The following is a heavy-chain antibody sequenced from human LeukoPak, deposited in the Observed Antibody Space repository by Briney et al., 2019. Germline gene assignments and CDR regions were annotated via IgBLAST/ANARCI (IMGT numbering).Heavy chain of an antibody. J-gene: IGHJ3*02. CDR3: ARRTTPMGAFDI. D-gene: IGHD1-1*01. CDR1: GYTFTGYA. Sequence: GASVKVSCKASGYTFTGYAISWVRQAPGQGLEWMGWVSAYNGATNYAQNFQDRVTMTTDTPTSTAYMELRSLRSDDTAVYYCARRTTPMGAFDIWGQGTMVTVSS. CDR2: VSAYNGAT. V-gene: IGHV1-18*01.